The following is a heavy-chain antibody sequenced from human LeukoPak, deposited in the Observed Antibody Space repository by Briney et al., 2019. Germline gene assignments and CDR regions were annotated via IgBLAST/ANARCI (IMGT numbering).Heavy chain of an antibody. CDR1: GYTFTSYD. V-gene: IGHV1-8*03. J-gene: IGHJ4*02. Sequence: GASVKVSCKASGYTFTSYDINWVRQATGQGLEWMGWINPNTGNTGYSQKFQGRVTITRNTSINTTYMELSSLKSEDTAVYYCARVLNLGGATNWGQGTLVTVSS. CDR2: INPNTGNT. D-gene: IGHD1-26*01. CDR3: ARVLNLGGATN.